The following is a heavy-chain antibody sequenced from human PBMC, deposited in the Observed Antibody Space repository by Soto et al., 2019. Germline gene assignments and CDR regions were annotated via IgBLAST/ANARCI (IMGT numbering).Heavy chain of an antibody. Sequence: GGSLRLSCAASGFTFSNAWMSWVRQAPGKGLEWVGRIKSKTDGGTTDYVAPVKGRFTISRDDSKNTLYLQMNSLKTEDTAVYYCTTDTGRYCSSTSCYAEYFQHWGQGTLVTVSS. CDR1: GFTFSNAW. CDR2: IKSKTDGGTT. J-gene: IGHJ1*01. CDR3: TTDTGRYCSSTSCYAEYFQH. D-gene: IGHD2-2*01. V-gene: IGHV3-15*01.